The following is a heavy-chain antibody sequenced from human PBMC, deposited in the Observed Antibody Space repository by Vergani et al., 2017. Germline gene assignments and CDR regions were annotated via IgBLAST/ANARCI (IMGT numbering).Heavy chain of an antibody. CDR2: IYYTGST. D-gene: IGHD3-10*01. CDR1: GVSISSYY. J-gene: IGHJ4*02. CDR3: AREVGSYYGSD. V-gene: IGHV4-59*13. Sequence: QVQLQESGPGLVKPSETLSLTCIVSGVSISSYYWSWIRQPPGKGLDWIGYIYYTGSTNYNPSLKSRVTISVDTSKNQFSLKLSSVTAADSAVYYCAREVGSYYGSDWGQGTLVTVSS.